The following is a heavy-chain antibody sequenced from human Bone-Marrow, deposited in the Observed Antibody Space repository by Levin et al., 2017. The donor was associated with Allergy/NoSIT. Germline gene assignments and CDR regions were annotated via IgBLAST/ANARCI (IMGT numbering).Heavy chain of an antibody. CDR3: AKTGFCSGDSCYPGDEH. CDR1: GFTFTSYA. J-gene: IGHJ4*02. V-gene: IGHV3-23*01. D-gene: IGHD2-15*01. Sequence: GGSLRLSCAASGFTFTSYAMTWVRQAPGKGLEWVSAISGSGGRTYYADSVKGRFTISRDNSKNTMSLQMNSLRAEDTAVYYCAKTGFCSGDSCYPGDEHWGQGTLVNVSS. CDR2: ISGSGGRT.